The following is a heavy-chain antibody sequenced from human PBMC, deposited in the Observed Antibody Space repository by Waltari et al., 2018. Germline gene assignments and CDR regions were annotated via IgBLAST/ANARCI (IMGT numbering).Heavy chain of an antibody. Sequence: QVQLQESGPGLVKPSETLSLTCAVSGYSISSGYYWGWIRQPPGKGLEWIGSIYHSGSTYYNPSLKSRVTIPVDTSKNQFSLKLSSVTAADTAVYYCARGPWLYYYDSSGHPDYWGQGTLVTVSS. CDR3: ARGPWLYYYDSSGHPDY. V-gene: IGHV4-38-2*01. CDR2: IYHSGST. D-gene: IGHD3-22*01. J-gene: IGHJ4*02. CDR1: GYSISSGYY.